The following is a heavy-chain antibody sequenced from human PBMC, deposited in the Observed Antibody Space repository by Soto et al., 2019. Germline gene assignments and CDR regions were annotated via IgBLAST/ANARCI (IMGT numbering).Heavy chain of an antibody. J-gene: IGHJ6*02. CDR2: MLYSGLT. CDR1: GYSVSSSDYY. Sequence: SETLSLTCSVSGYSVSSSDYYWAWIRQPPGKGLEWIGSMLYSGLTYYNPSLKSRATLSVDTSKNQFSVRLNSVTASDTAVYYCAPLSVSLSGPYGIRVWGQGTTVTVSS. V-gene: IGHV4-39*01. CDR3: APLSVSLSGPYGIRV. D-gene: IGHD2-15*01.